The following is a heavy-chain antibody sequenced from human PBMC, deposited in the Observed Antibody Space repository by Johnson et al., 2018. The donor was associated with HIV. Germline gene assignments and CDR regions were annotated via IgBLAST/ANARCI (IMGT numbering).Heavy chain of an antibody. CDR3: ARAPGYCGADCSDAFDI. D-gene: IGHD2-21*02. CDR2: INWNGAST. CDR1: GFTFDDYG. J-gene: IGHJ3*02. V-gene: IGHV3-20*04. Sequence: EVQLVESGGGLVKPGGSLRLSCAASGFTFDDYGMSWVRQAPGKGLEWVSGINWNGASTGYADSVKGRFTISRDNAKNSLYLQMNSLRVEDTAVYYCARAPGYCGADCSDAFDIWGQGTMVTVSS.